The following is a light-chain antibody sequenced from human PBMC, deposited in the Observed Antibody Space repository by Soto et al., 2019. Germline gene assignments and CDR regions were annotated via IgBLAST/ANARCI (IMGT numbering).Light chain of an antibody. CDR2: WAS. CDR3: QQYYSTPYT. CDR1: QSIVYSSNNKNY. J-gene: IGKJ2*01. Sequence: DIVMTQSPDSLAVSLGERATINCKSSQSIVYSSNNKNYLAWYQQKPGQPPKLLIYWASTRESGVPDRFSGSGSGTDFSLPISSLQAEDVAVYYCQQYYSTPYTFGQGTKLEIK. V-gene: IGKV4-1*01.